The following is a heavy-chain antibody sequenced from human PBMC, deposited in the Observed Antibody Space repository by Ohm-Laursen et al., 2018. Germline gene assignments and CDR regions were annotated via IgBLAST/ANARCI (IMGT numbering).Heavy chain of an antibody. D-gene: IGHD4-17*01. CDR2: ISGSGGST. V-gene: IGHV3-23*01. CDR1: GFTFRSYA. CDR3: AKDPRDEYGDAWFDP. J-gene: IGHJ5*02. Sequence: SLRLSCAASGFTFRSYAMTWVRQAPGKGLEWVSAISGSGGSTYYADSVKGRFTFSRDNSKSTLYLQMNSLRAEDTAVYYCAKDPRDEYGDAWFDPWGQGTLVTVSS.